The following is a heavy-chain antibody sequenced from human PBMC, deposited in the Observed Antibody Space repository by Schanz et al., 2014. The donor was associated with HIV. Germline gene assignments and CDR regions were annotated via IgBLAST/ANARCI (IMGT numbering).Heavy chain of an antibody. V-gene: IGHV3-23*01. CDR3: AKGGRDILSYYGMDV. CDR2: ISDRGGST. D-gene: IGHD2-15*01. CDR1: GFTLSTYA. Sequence: EVQLLESGGGWLQPGGSLRLSWEASGFTLSTYAMTWVRQAPGKGLEWVSVISDRGGSTYYADSVKGRFTISRDNSKNTLYLQMNSLRAEDTAVYYCAKGGRDILSYYGMDVWGQGTTVTVSS. J-gene: IGHJ6*02.